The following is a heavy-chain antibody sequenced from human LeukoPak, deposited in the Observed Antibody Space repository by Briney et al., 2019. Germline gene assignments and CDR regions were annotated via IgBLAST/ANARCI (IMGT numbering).Heavy chain of an antibody. V-gene: IGHV1-46*01. D-gene: IGHD4-17*01. Sequence: ASVKVSCKAFGYTFTSNYMHWVRQAPGQGPEWMGVISPSGGSTTYAQKFQGRVTLTRDMSTSTDYLELSSLRSEDTAVYYCARGGGDYSLFVYYYYMDVWGKGTTVTISS. CDR2: ISPSGGST. CDR3: ARGGGDYSLFVYYYYMDV. J-gene: IGHJ6*03. CDR1: GYTFTSNY.